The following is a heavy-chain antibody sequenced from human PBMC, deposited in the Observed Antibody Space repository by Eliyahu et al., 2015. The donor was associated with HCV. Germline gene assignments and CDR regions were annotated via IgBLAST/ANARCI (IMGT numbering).Heavy chain of an antibody. Sequence: EKQLLESGGGLVQPGASLRLSCAASGFVFSVYDMRWVRLAPGKGLQWVXAISPDGSAKYADSVKGRFTVSRDNSENTLFLQMSSLRVEDTAVYYCAKVLTSWYFDLWGRGTLVTVSS. CDR2: ISPDGSA. J-gene: IGHJ2*01. V-gene: IGHV3-23*01. CDR1: GFVFSVYD. D-gene: IGHD4/OR15-4a*01. CDR3: AKVLTSWYFDL.